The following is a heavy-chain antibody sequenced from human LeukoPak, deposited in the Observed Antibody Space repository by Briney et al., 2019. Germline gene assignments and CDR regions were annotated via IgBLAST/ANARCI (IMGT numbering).Heavy chain of an antibody. V-gene: IGHV3-21*01. J-gene: IGHJ3*02. Sequence: GSLRLSCAASGFTFSSYEMNWVRQAPGKGLEWVSSISSSSSYIYYADSVKGRFTISRDNAKNSLYLQMNSLRAEDTAVYYCARFALDAFDIWGQGTMVTVSS. CDR2: ISSSSSYI. D-gene: IGHD2-21*01. CDR3: ARFALDAFDI. CDR1: GFTFSSYE.